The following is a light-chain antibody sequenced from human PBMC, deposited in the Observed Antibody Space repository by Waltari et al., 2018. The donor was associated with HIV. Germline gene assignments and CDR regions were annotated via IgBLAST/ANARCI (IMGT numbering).Light chain of an antibody. V-gene: IGKV1-12*01. Sequence: DIQMAQSPSSVTGSVGTTVTITCRTSQSIGSSLCWYQHQPGKAPKLLIFGSSKLESGVPPRFAGSGSGTYFALTISSLQAEDSATYYCQQADSFPHTFGGGTRVEVK. CDR1: QSIGSS. J-gene: IGKJ4*01. CDR2: GSS. CDR3: QQADSFPHT.